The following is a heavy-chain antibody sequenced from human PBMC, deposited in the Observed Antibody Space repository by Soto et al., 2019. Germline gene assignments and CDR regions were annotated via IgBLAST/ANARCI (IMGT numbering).Heavy chain of an antibody. D-gene: IGHD2-2*01. V-gene: IGHV4-31*03. CDR2: IYYSGST. J-gene: IGHJ3*02. CDR1: GGSISSGGYY. CDR3: ARALIVVVPAATNAFDI. Sequence: QVQLQESGPGLVKPSQTLSLTCTVSGGSISSGGYYWSWIRQHPGKGLEWIGNIYYSGSTYYNPSLKSRVTISVDTSKNQFSLKLSSVTAADTAVYYCARALIVVVPAATNAFDIWGQGTMVTVSS.